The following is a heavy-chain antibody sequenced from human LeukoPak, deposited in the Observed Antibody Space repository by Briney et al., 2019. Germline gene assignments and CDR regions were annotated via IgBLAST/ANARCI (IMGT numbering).Heavy chain of an antibody. CDR1: GFTFSSYA. V-gene: IGHV3-7*04. Sequence: GGSLRLSCAASGFTFSSYAMNWVRQAPGKGLEWVANIQPDGSEKYYVDSVKGRFTISRDNAKNSLYLQMNNLRADDTAVYYCARENFEYWAQGTLVTVSS. CDR3: ARENFEY. J-gene: IGHJ4*02. CDR2: IQPDGSEK.